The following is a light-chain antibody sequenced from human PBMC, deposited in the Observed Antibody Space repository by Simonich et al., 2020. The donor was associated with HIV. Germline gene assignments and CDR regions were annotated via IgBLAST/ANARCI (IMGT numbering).Light chain of an antibody. Sequence: EIVMTQSPATLSVSPGERATLSCRASQSVSNNLAWYQQKPGQAPRLLIYGASTRATGIPARFSGSGSGTEFTLTISSLQSEDFAVYYCQQYYNWPPTFGQGTRLEIK. V-gene: IGKV3-15*01. J-gene: IGKJ5*01. CDR1: QSVSNN. CDR3: QQYYNWPPT. CDR2: GAS.